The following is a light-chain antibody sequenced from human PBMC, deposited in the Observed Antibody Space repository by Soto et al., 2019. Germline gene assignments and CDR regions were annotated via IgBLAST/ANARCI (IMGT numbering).Light chain of an antibody. CDR3: QQYGRSPLMYT. J-gene: IGKJ2*01. CDR2: GAF. V-gene: IGKV3-20*01. CDR1: QSITSNF. Sequence: EIVLTQSPGTLSLSPGERATLSCRASQSITSNFLAWYQQKPGQAPRLLIYGAFTRAAGVPDRFSGSGSGTDFTLTITRLEPEDFAVYYCQQYGRSPLMYTFGQGTKLGV.